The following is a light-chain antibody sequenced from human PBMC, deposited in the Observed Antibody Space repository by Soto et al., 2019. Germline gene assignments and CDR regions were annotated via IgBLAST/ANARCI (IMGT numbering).Light chain of an antibody. CDR3: QHYGSSPPIT. V-gene: IGKV3-20*01. CDR1: QSVRGTS. CDR2: DAS. Sequence: DIVLTQSPGTLSLSPGARAPLSCRARQSVRGTSLAWYQQNPGQAPRLLIYDASSRATGIPDRFSGGGSGTDFTLTISRLEPEDFAVYYCQHYGSSPPITFGQGTRLEIK. J-gene: IGKJ5*01.